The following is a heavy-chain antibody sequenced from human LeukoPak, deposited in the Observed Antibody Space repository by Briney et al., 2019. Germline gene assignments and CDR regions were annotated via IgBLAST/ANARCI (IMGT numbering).Heavy chain of an antibody. D-gene: IGHD4-17*01. CDR3: ARCYGDYLGLDFDY. J-gene: IGHJ4*02. V-gene: IGHV1-18*01. CDR2: ISAYNGNT. CDR1: GYTFTSYG. Sequence: ASVKVSCKASGYTFTSYGISWVRQAPGQGLEWMGWISAYNGNTNYAQKLQGRVTMTTDTSTSTAYMGLRSLRSDDTAVYYCARCYGDYLGLDFDYWGQGTLVTVSS.